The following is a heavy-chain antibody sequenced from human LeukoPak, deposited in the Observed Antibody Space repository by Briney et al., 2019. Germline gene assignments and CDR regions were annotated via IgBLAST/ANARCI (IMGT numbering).Heavy chain of an antibody. CDR2: INHSGST. Sequence: PSETLSLTCAVYGGSFSGYYWSWIRQPPGKRLEWIGEINHSGSTNYNPSLKSRVTISVDTSKTPVSLKLRSLSAADTAVYYVARGGVSKDDILTGYYSFDYWGQGTPVTVFS. CDR1: GGSFSGYY. V-gene: IGHV4-34*01. CDR3: ARGGVSKDDILTGYYSFDY. D-gene: IGHD3-9*01. J-gene: IGHJ4*02.